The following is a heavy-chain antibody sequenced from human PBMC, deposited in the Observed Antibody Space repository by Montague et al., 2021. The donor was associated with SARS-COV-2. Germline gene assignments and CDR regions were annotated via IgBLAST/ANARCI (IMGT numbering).Heavy chain of an antibody. CDR2: IYTSGGT. CDR3: ARGRGGYYDSSGYHRTGGAFDI. Sequence: TLSLTCTVSDDSISSGTYYWSRIRQPAGKGLEWIGRIYTSGGTNYNPSLKSRVAISVDTSKNQFSLKLSSVTAADTAVYYCARGRGGYYDSSGYHRTGGAFDIWGQGTMVTVSS. D-gene: IGHD3-22*01. CDR1: DDSISSGTYY. V-gene: IGHV4-61*02. J-gene: IGHJ3*02.